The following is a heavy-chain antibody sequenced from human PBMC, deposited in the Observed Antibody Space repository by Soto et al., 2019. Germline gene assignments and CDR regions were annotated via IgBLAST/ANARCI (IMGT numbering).Heavy chain of an antibody. V-gene: IGHV3-74*01. Sequence: GGSLRLSCAASGFTFSSYWMHWVRQAPGKGLVWVSRINSDGSSTSYADSVKGRFTISRDNAKNTLYLQMNSLRAEDTAVYYCASLRSRRYFDWFKPGHTWFDPWGQGTLVTVSS. CDR1: GFTFSSYW. D-gene: IGHD3-9*01. CDR2: INSDGSST. J-gene: IGHJ5*02. CDR3: ASLRSRRYFDWFKPGHTWFDP.